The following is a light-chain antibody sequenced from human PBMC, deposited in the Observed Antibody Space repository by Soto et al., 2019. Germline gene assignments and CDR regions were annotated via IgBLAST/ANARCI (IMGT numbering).Light chain of an antibody. V-gene: IGKV3-20*01. CDR3: QQYAWSPAT. CDR2: GAS. CDR1: QSVSAGY. J-gene: IGKJ1*01. Sequence: EFVLTQSPGTLSLSPGERATLSCRASQSVSAGYLAWYQQKPGQAPRLLISGASSRATAIPDRFSGSGSGADFTLSISRLEPEDFAVYYCQQYAWSPATFGQGTKVEIK.